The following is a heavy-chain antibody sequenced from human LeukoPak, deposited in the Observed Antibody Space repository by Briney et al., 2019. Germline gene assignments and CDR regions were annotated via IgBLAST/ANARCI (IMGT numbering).Heavy chain of an antibody. V-gene: IGHV6-1*01. D-gene: IGHD5-18*01. CDR2: TNDSTKCYT. Sequence: SQTLSLTCAISGDSVSSVSAAWNWIRQSPSRGLEWLGRTNDSTKCYTDYAVSVNNQITINPDTSKNQFPLQLNSVTPEDTALYYCARDNSYGYFYFDFWGRGTLVTVS. CDR3: ARDNSYGYFYFDF. CDR1: GDSVSSVSAA. J-gene: IGHJ4*02.